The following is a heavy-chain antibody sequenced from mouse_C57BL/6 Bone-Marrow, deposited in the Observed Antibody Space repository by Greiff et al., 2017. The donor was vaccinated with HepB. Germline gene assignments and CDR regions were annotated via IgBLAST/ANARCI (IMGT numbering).Heavy chain of an antibody. Sequence: QVQLQQPGAELVKPGASVTLSCKASGYTFTSYWMHWVKQSPGQGLEWIGMIHPNSGSTNYNEKFKSKATLTVDKSSSTAYMQLSSLTSEDSAVYYCARSLYYYGLDYWGQGTTLTVSS. D-gene: IGHD1-1*01. J-gene: IGHJ2*01. CDR2: IHPNSGST. CDR3: ARSLYYYGLDY. V-gene: IGHV1-64*01. CDR1: GYTFTSYW.